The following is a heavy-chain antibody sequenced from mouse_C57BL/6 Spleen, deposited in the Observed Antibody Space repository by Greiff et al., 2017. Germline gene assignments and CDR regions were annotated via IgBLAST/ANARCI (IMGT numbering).Heavy chain of an antibody. V-gene: IGHV1-22*01. CDR1: GYTFTDYN. Sequence: VQLQQSGPELVKPGASVKMSCKASGYTFTDYNMHWVKQSHGTSLEWIGYINPNNGGTSYNQKFKGKATLTVNKSSSTAYMELRSLTSEDSAVYYCARSLHYYGSSPWFAYWGQGTLVTVSA. J-gene: IGHJ3*01. CDR3: ARSLHYYGSSPWFAY. CDR2: INPNNGGT. D-gene: IGHD1-1*01.